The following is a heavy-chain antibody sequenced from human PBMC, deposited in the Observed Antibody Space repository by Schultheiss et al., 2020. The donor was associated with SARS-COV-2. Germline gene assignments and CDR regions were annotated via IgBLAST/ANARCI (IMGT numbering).Heavy chain of an antibody. CDR2: INSDGSST. V-gene: IGHV3-74*01. CDR3: TRVWTGSYDY. D-gene: IGHD1-26*01. CDR1: GFTFSSYS. J-gene: IGHJ4*02. Sequence: GGSLRLSCAASGFTFSSYSMNWVRQAPGKGLVWVSRINSDGSSTSYADSVKGRFTISRDNAKNSLYLQMNSLRAEDTAVYYCTRVWTGSYDYWGQGTLVTVSS.